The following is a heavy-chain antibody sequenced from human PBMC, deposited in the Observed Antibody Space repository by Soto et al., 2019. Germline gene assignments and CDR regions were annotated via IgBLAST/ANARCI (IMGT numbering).Heavy chain of an antibody. D-gene: IGHD2-15*01. J-gene: IGHJ6*01. V-gene: IGHV4-34*01. Sequence: SEPLPLTCAVRGGSFRGYHWTWIRQPPGKGLEWTGEINTSESTNDNPSLTSRVTISRYTSKNQFPLSLSSVTAADTAIYYCARGGYSSGCFRLLGRGIMGDV. CDR1: GGSFRGYH. CDR2: INTSEST. CDR3: ARGGYSSGCFRLLGRGIMGDV.